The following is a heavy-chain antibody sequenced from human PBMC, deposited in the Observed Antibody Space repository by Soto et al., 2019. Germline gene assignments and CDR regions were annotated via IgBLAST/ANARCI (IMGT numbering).Heavy chain of an antibody. CDR1: GGTFSSYA. CDR2: FIPNFGTE. V-gene: IGHV1-69*01. J-gene: IGHJ5*02. Sequence: QVQLVQSGAEVKKPGSSVKVSYKASGGTFSSYAISWVRQAPGQGLEWLGGFIPNFGTENYAQKFQGRVTFTADESTRTAYRERGSLRSEDTAVYDCAGGGSGWYNHWGQGTLVTVSS. CDR3: AGGGSGWYNH. D-gene: IGHD6-19*01.